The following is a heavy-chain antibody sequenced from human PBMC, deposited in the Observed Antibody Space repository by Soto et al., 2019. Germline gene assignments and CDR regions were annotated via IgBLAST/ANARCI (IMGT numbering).Heavy chain of an antibody. CDR3: ARENRGYYGSGSYSDYYGMDG. CDR2: IIPIFGTA. V-gene: IGHV1-69*13. CDR1: GGTFSSYA. D-gene: IGHD3-10*01. J-gene: IGHJ6*02. Sequence: SVKVSCRASGGTFSSYAISWVRQAPGQGLEWMRGIIPIFGTANYAQKFQGRVTITADESTSTAYMELSSLRSEDTAVYYCARENRGYYGSGSYSDYYGMDGWGQGTTVNVS.